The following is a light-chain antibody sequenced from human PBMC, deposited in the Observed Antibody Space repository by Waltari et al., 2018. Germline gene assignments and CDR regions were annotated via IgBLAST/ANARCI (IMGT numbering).Light chain of an antibody. V-gene: IGLV8-61*01. CDR3: ALYMTSGIGA. Sequence: QTVVTTDPSFSVSPGGTVTLPRGLSSGSVTPSYSPSWYRQTPGQPPRTLMYSTNTRSSGVPDRFSGSILGNKSALTIPGAQADDESDYYCALYMTSGIGAFGGGTKLTVL. CDR1: SGSVTPSYS. CDR2: STN. J-gene: IGLJ3*02.